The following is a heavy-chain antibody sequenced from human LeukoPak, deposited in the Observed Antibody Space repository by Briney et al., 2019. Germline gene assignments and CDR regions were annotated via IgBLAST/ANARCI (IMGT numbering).Heavy chain of an antibody. CDR3: ARSRETIVVVPAAKGRNWFDP. Sequence: SVKVSCKASGGTFSSYAISWVRQAPGQGLEWMGGIIPIFGTANYAQKFQGRVTITADESTSTAYMELSSLRSEDTAVYYCARSRETIVVVPAAKGRNWFDPWGQGTLVTVSS. J-gene: IGHJ5*02. V-gene: IGHV1-69*13. CDR2: IIPIFGTA. D-gene: IGHD2-2*01. CDR1: GGTFSSYA.